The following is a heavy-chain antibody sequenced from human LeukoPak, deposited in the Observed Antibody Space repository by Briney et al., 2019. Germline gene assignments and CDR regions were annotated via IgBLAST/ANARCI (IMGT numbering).Heavy chain of an antibody. CDR2: INHSGST. CDR1: GGSFSGYY. D-gene: IGHD3-22*01. CDR3: ARKYYYDSSGYYFVFRENFDY. Sequence: PSETLSLTCAVYGGSFSGYYWSWIRQPPGKGLEWIREINHSGSTNYNPSLKSRVTISVDTSKNQFSLKLSSVTAADTAVYYCARKYYYDSSGYYFVFRENFDYWGQGTLVTVSS. J-gene: IGHJ4*02. V-gene: IGHV4-34*01.